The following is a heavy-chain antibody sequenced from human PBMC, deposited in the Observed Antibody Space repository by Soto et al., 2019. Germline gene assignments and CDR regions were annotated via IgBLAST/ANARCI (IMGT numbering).Heavy chain of an antibody. CDR1: SGPDRSHN. V-gene: IGHV4-59*08. CDR3: VRQGIDYLHGRVDV. Sequence: QVQLQQSGPRLVKPSETLSLTCTVSSGPDRSHNWGWIRQPPGRGLEWIGYVYYTGDTAYNPSLRSRVSISADTSTNDISLTLSSVTAADTAVYYCVRQGIDYLHGRVDVWDQGTTVSVSS. J-gene: IGHJ6*02. D-gene: IGHD4-17*01. CDR2: VYYTGDT.